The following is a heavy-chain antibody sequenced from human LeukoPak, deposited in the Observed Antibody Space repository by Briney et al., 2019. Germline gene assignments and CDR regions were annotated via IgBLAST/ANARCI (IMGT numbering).Heavy chain of an antibody. CDR2: ISYSGST. D-gene: IGHD3-22*01. J-gene: IGHJ4*02. V-gene: IGHV4-59*08. CDR1: GGSISDYY. CDR3: ARGDDYYDSSGYDFDY. Sequence: PSETLSLTCSVSGGSISDYYWSWIRQPPGKGLEWIGYISYSGSTNYNPSLKSRVTISLDTSKNQFSLKLNSVTAADTAVYYCARGDDYYDSSGYDFDYWGQGILATVSS.